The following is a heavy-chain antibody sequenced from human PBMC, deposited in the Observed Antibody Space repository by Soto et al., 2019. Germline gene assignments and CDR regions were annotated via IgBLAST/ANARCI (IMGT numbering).Heavy chain of an antibody. CDR2: LIPILGIA. CDR1: GGTFSSYT. D-gene: IGHD4-17*01. Sequence: QVQLVQSGAEVKKPGSSVKVSCKASGGTFSSYTISWVRQAPGQGLEWMGRLIPILGIANYAQKFQGRVTITADKSTSTAYMELSSLRSEDTAVYYCAREGVTTVTTWLDYWGQGTLVTVSS. V-gene: IGHV1-69*08. J-gene: IGHJ4*02. CDR3: AREGVTTVTTWLDY.